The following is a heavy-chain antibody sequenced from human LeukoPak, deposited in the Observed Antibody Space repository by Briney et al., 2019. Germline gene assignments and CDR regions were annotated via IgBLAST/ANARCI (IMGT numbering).Heavy chain of an antibody. CDR3: AGILYG. CDR1: GFTVSTYS. V-gene: IGHV3-53*01. CDR2: FSSGGRT. D-gene: IGHD2-2*02. Sequence: PGGSLTLSCAASGFTVSTYSMSWVRQAPGKGLEWVATFSSGGRTSYADSVKGRFTISRDTSQNTVFLQMNSLRDEDTALYYCAGILYGWGQGTLVTVAS. J-gene: IGHJ4*02.